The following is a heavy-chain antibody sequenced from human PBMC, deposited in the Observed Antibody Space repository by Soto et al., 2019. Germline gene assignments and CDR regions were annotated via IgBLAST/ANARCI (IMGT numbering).Heavy chain of an antibody. J-gene: IGHJ6*02. CDR3: AASIFYYGMDF. Sequence: GESLKISCQASGYTFTNYWIGWVRQMPGKGLEWMGIIYPGDSNTRYGPSFHGQVSISADTSISTAYLQWSSLKASDTAMYYCAASIFYYGMDFWGQGTTVTVSS. CDR1: GYTFTNYW. V-gene: IGHV5-51*01. CDR2: IYPGDSNT.